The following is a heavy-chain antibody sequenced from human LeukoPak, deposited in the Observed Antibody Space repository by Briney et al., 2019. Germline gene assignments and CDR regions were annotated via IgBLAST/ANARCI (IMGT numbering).Heavy chain of an antibody. J-gene: IGHJ3*02. CDR1: GGSFSGYY. D-gene: IGHD3-10*01. Sequence: SETLSLTCAVYGGSFSGYYWSWIRQPPGKGLEWIGEINHSGSTNYNPSLKSRVTISVDTSKNQLSLKLSSVTAADTAVYYCARGYGSGSRDAFDIWGQGTMVTVSS. CDR3: ARGYGSGSRDAFDI. CDR2: INHSGST. V-gene: IGHV4-34*01.